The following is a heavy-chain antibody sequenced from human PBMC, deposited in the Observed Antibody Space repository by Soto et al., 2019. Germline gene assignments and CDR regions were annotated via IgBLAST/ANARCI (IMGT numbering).Heavy chain of an antibody. Sequence: SETLSLTCDVYVESFRDYYWSWIRQPPDKGLEWIGEINHSGRTDYNPSLKSRISISVDTSKNQVSLRVTSVTAADTAVYYCARGFGTFRSFDVWGQGTMVTVSS. CDR2: INHSGRT. J-gene: IGHJ3*01. V-gene: IGHV4-34*01. CDR1: VESFRDYY. D-gene: IGHD3-10*01. CDR3: ARGFGTFRSFDV.